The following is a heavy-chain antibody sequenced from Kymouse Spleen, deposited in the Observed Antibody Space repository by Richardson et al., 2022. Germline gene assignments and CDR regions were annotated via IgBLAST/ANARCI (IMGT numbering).Heavy chain of an antibody. J-gene: IGHJ6*02. CDR3: AKDQYFDWSPYYYYYYGMDV. V-gene: IGHV3-30*18. CDR2: ISYDGSNK. D-gene: IGHD3-9*01. CDR1: GFTFSSYG. Sequence: QVQLVESGGGVVQPGRSLRLSCAASGFTFSSYGMHWVRQAPGKGLEWVAVISYDGSNKYYADSVKGRFTISRDNSKNTLYLQMNSLRAEDTAVYYCAKDQYFDWSPYYYYYYGMDVWGQGTTVTVSS.